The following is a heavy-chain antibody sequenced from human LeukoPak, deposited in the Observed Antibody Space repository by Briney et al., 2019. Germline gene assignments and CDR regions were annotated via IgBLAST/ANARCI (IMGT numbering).Heavy chain of an antibody. CDR1: GGSVSSGSYY. V-gene: IGHV4-61*01. Sequence: SETLSLTCTVSGGSVSSGSYYWSWIRQPPGKGLEWIGYIYYSGSTNYNPSLKSRVTISVDTSKNQFSLKLSSVTAADTAVYYCARDPAYGSGSEDAFDIWGQGTMVTVSS. J-gene: IGHJ3*02. CDR3: ARDPAYGSGSEDAFDI. D-gene: IGHD3-10*01. CDR2: IYYSGST.